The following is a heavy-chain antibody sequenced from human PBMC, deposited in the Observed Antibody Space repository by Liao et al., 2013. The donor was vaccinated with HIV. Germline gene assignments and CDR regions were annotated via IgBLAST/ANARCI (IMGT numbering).Heavy chain of an antibody. Sequence: QVQLQESGPGLVKPSQTLSLSCTVSGGSISSGSYYWSWIRQPAGKGLEWIGRIYTSGSTNYNPSLKSRVTISVDTSKNQFSLKLSSVTAADTAVYYCARVGGYASPMDIWGQGTLVTVSS. CDR3: ARVGGYASPMDI. D-gene: IGHD5-12*01. J-gene: IGHJ4*02. CDR1: GGSISSGSYY. V-gene: IGHV4-61*02. CDR2: IYTSGST.